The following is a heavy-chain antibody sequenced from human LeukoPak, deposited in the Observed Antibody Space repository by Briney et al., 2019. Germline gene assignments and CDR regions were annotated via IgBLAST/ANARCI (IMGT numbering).Heavy chain of an antibody. V-gene: IGHV4-39*07. Sequence: SETLSLTCTVSGGSISSSSYYWGWIRQPPGKGLEWIGSIYYSGSTYYNPSLKSRVTISLDTSKNQFSLKLSSVTAADTAVYYCARIMRWELPLYYFDYWGQGTLVTVCS. CDR1: GGSISSSSYY. J-gene: IGHJ4*02. D-gene: IGHD1-26*01. CDR3: ARIMRWELPLYYFDY. CDR2: IYYSGST.